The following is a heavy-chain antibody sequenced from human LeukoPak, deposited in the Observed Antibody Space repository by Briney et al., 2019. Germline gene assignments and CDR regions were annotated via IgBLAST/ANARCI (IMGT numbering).Heavy chain of an antibody. CDR2: IIPIFGTA. J-gene: IGHJ4*02. CDR1: GYTFTGYY. Sequence: SVKVSCKASGYTFTGYYMHWVRQAPGQGLEWMGGIIPIFGTANYAQKFQGRVTITADESTSTAYMELSSLRSEDTAVYYCARGAVAGHYYFDYWGQGTLVTVSS. V-gene: IGHV1-69*13. CDR3: ARGAVAGHYYFDY. D-gene: IGHD6-19*01.